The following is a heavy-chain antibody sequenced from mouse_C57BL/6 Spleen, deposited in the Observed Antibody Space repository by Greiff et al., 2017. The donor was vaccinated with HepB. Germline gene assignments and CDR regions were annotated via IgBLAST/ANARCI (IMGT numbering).Heavy chain of an antibody. V-gene: IGHV1-59*01. CDR3: ACGDGYDVDY. CDR2: IDPSDSYT. J-gene: IGHJ2*01. Sequence: QVQLQQPGAELVRPGTSVKLSCKASGYTFTSYWMHWVKQRPGQGLEWIGVIDPSDSYTNYNQKFKGKATLTVDTSSSTAYMQLSSLTSEDSAVYYCACGDGYDVDYWGQGTTLTVSS. CDR1: GYTFTSYW. D-gene: IGHD2-2*01.